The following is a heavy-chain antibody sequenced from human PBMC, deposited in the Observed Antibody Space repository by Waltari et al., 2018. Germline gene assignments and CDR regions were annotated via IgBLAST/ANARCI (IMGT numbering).Heavy chain of an antibody. CDR1: GGTFSSYA. Sequence: QVQLVQSGAAVKKPGSSVKVSCKASGGTFSSYATRWVRQAPGQGLEWMGGIIPIFGTANYAQKCQGRVTITADESTSTAYMELSSLRSEDTAVYYCARGGITMVRGYYGMDVWGQGTTVTVSS. J-gene: IGHJ6*02. D-gene: IGHD3-10*01. CDR3: ARGGITMVRGYYGMDV. V-gene: IGHV1-69*01. CDR2: IIPIFGTA.